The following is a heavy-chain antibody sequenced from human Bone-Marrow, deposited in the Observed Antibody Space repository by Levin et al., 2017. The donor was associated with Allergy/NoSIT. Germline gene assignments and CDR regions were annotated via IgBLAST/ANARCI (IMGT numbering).Heavy chain of an antibody. CDR2: ISSSGGST. Sequence: AGGSLRLSCAASGFIFSSYAMSWVRQAPGKGLEWVSLISSSGGSTNYADSVKGRFTISRDNPRKTLYLQMNSLRAEDTAVYYCAKVAGPATTNYYYGMDVWGQGTTVTVSS. CDR3: AKVAGPATTNYYYGMDV. V-gene: IGHV3-23*01. D-gene: IGHD1-26*01. J-gene: IGHJ6*02. CDR1: GFIFSSYA.